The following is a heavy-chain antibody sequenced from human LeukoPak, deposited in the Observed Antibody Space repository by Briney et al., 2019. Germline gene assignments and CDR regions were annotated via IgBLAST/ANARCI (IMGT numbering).Heavy chain of an antibody. CDR3: ARDLGQRHDISGAWFDP. CDR1: GGSISSGGYY. D-gene: IGHD3-9*01. V-gene: IGHV4-31*03. CDR2: IYDSRST. Sequence: SETLSLTCTVSGGSISSGGYYWIWIPQHPGKCLEWIGYIYDSRSTNYTPSLKSRVTISVDPSKNTFSLKLSSVTAADTAVYDCARDLGQRHDISGAWFDPWGQGTLLTVSS. J-gene: IGHJ5*02.